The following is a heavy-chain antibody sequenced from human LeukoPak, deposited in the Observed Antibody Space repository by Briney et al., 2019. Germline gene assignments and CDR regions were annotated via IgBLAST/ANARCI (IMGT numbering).Heavy chain of an antibody. V-gene: IGHV3-21*04. Sequence: GGSLRLSCAASGFTFSSYSMNWVRQAPGKGLEWVSSISSSSSYIYYADSVKGRFTISRDNAKNSLYLQLNSLRAEDTAVYYCARVYYGSGSLHYYYYYMDVWGKGTTVTISS. D-gene: IGHD3-10*01. J-gene: IGHJ6*03. CDR2: ISSSSSYI. CDR1: GFTFSSYS. CDR3: ARVYYGSGSLHYYYYYMDV.